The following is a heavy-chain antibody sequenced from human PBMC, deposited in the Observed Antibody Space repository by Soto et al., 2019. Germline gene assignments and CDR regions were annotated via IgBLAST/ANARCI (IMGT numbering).Heavy chain of an antibody. CDR2: IIPIFGTA. CDR3: ARGIAWFVEPPGPLDI. Sequence: SVKVSCKASGGTFTSYAISWVRQAPGQGLEWMGGIIPIFGTANYAQKFQGRVTITADESTSTAYMELSSLRSEDTAVYYCARGIAWFVEPPGPLDIWGQGTMVTVSS. CDR1: GGTFTSYA. D-gene: IGHD3-10*01. J-gene: IGHJ3*02. V-gene: IGHV1-69*13.